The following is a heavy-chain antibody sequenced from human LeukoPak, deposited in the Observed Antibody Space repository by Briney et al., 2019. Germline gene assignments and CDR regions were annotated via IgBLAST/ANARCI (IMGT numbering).Heavy chain of an antibody. CDR2: INHSGST. J-gene: IGHJ5*02. CDR3: ARRDLAARFNLFDP. CDR1: GGSFSGYY. Sequence: SETLSLTCAVYGGSFSGYYWSWIRQPPGKGLEWIGEINHSGSTNYNPSLKSRVTISLDTSKNQFSLKLSSVTAADTAVYYFARRDLAARFNLFDPWGQGTLVTVSS. V-gene: IGHV4-34*01. D-gene: IGHD2-15*01.